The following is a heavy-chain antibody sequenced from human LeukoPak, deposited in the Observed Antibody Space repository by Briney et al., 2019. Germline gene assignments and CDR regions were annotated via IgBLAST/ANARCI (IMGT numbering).Heavy chain of an antibody. J-gene: IGHJ4*02. CDR1: GGSIISIGYH. D-gene: IGHD6-19*01. Sequence: PSETLSLTCTVTGGSIISIGYHCGWIRQPPGKGLEWIGSIYYSGSTYSNPSLESRVTISEDTSKNQFSPKLSSVTAADTAVYYSASSNSSGWQTIHYWGQGTLVTVSS. V-gene: IGHV4-39*01. CDR2: IYYSGST. CDR3: ASSNSSGWQTIHY.